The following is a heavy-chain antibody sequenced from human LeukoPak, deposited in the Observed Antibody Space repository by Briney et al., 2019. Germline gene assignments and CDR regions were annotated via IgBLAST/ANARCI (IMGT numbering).Heavy chain of an antibody. CDR1: GGSFSGYY. J-gene: IGHJ6*02. CDR3: ARGTLDYGDYIFYYYYGMDV. Sequence: SETLSLTCAVYGGSFSGYYWSWIRQPPGKGLEWIGGINHSGSTNYNPSLKSRVTISVDTSKNQFSLKLSSVTAADTAVYYCARGTLDYGDYIFYYYYGMDVWGQGTTVTVSS. V-gene: IGHV4-34*01. D-gene: IGHD4-17*01. CDR2: INHSGST.